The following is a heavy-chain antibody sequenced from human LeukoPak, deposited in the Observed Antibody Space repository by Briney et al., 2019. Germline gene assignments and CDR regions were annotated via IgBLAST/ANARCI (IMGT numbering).Heavy chain of an antibody. CDR2: MNGDGSTI. Sequence: GGSLRLSCATSGFTFTGSWTHWVRQVPGKGLLWVARMNGDGSTINYADSVKGRFTISRDDANNMLYLQMNSLKVEDMAVYYCARAGYYRFDYWGQGVLVTVSS. V-gene: IGHV3-74*01. CDR3: ARAGYYRFDY. D-gene: IGHD4-17*01. CDR1: GFTFTGSW. J-gene: IGHJ4*02.